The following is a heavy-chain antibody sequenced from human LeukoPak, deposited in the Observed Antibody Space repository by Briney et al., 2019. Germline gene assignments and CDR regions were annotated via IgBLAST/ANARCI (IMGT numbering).Heavy chain of an antibody. V-gene: IGHV5-51*01. J-gene: IGHJ4*02. CDR3: ARQPSYDILTGYNRAWYDY. CDR1: GYSFTSYW. Sequence: GESLKISCKGSGYSFTSYWIGWVRPMPGKGLEWMGIIYPGDSDTRYSPSFQGQVTISADKSISTAYLQWSSLKASDTAMYYCARQPSYDILTGYNRAWYDYWGQGTLVTVSS. D-gene: IGHD3-9*01. CDR2: IYPGDSDT.